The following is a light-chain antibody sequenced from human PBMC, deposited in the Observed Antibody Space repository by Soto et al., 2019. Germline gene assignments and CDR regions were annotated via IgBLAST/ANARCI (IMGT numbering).Light chain of an antibody. V-gene: IGKV1-12*01. CDR3: QQGNSFSPT. J-gene: IGKJ3*01. Sequence: LSASVGHRISITCGASQSISSWLASYQQKTGKDPKLLIYSASSLHSGVPSRFSGSRSGTDFTLTICSLQPEDLSTYYSQQGNSFSPTF. CDR1: QSISSW. CDR2: SAS.